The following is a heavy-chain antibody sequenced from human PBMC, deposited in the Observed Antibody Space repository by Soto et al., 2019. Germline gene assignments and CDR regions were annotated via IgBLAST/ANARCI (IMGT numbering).Heavy chain of an antibody. CDR2: MSSSGSTI. CDR3: ARENPVADIFDY. D-gene: IGHD6-19*01. Sequence: QVQLVESGGGLVKPGGSLRLSCAASGFTLSDYYMSWIRQAPGKGLEWVSYMSSSGSTINYADSVKGRFTISRDNAKNSLYVQMNSLRAEDTAVYYCARENPVADIFDYWGQGTLVIVSS. CDR1: GFTLSDYY. J-gene: IGHJ4*02. V-gene: IGHV3-11*01.